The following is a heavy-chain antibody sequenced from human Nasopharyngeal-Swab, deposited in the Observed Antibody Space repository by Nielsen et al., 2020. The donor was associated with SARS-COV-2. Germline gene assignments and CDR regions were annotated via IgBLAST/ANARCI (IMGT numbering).Heavy chain of an antibody. CDR1: GFTFSSYS. D-gene: IGHD6-19*01. J-gene: IGHJ4*02. CDR2: ISSSSSHI. V-gene: IGHV3-21*01. CDR3: ARDRSSGWYYFDY. Sequence: GGSLRLSCAASGFTFSSYSMNWVRQAPGKGLEWVSSISSSSSHIYYADSVKGRFTISRDNAKNSLYLQMNSLRAEDTAVYYCARDRSSGWYYFDYWGQGTLVTVSS.